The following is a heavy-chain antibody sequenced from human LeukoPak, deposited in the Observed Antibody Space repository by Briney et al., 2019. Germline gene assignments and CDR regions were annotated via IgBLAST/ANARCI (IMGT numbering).Heavy chain of an antibody. CDR3: AKFTRTLVRGALVN. CDR1: GFTFSTYA. V-gene: IGHV3-23*01. CDR2: IGGSGGST. J-gene: IGHJ4*02. Sequence: GGTLRLSCAASGFTFSTYAMSWVRQAPGKGLEWVSAIGGSGGSTYYADSVKGRFTISRDDSKNTLYLQMNSLRAEDTAVYYCAKFTRTLVRGALVNWGQGTLVTVSS. D-gene: IGHD3-10*01.